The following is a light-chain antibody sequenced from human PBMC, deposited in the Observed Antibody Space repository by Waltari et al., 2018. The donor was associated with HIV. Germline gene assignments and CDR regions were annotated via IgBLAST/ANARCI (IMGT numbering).Light chain of an antibody. CDR3: AAWDDSLSGQGV. CDR2: NNN. J-gene: IGLJ1*01. V-gene: IGLV1-47*01. Sequence: QSVLSQPPSASGTPGQRVTIPCSGSTSHIGSNYVYWFQQFPGTTPKLLIFNNNQRPSGVPERFSGSKSGTSASLAISGLRSEDEGDYYCAAWDDSLSGQGVFGTGTKVTVL. CDR1: TSHIGSNY.